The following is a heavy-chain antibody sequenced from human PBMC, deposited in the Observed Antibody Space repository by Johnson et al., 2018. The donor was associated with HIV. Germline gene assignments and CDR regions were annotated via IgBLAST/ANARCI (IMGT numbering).Heavy chain of an antibody. CDR2: IGTAGDT. CDR1: GFTFRTYG. V-gene: IGHV3-13*01. D-gene: IGHD2-21*02. Sequence: VHLVESGGGVVQPGRSLRLSCTAFGFTFRTYGMHWVRQATGQGLEWVSAIGTAGDTYYPGSVKGRFTISRENAKNSLYLQMNSLRAEDTAVYYCARGGAYCGGDCNAFDIWGQGTMVTVSS. J-gene: IGHJ3*02. CDR3: ARGGAYCGGDCNAFDI.